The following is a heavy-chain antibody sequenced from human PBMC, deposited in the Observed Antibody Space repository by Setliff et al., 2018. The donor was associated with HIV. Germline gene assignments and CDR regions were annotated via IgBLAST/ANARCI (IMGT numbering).Heavy chain of an antibody. CDR3: ARGRKRDGYNFYYYYMDV. CDR1: GISINGYY. J-gene: IGHJ6*03. V-gene: IGHV4-59*12. CDR2: IYYSGST. Sequence: SETLSLTCSVSGISINGYYWSWIRQPPGKGLEWIGYIYYSGSTNYNPSLKSRVTISVDTSKNQFSLKLSAVTAADTAVYYCARGRKRDGYNFYYYYMDVWDKGTTVTVSS. D-gene: IGHD5-12*01.